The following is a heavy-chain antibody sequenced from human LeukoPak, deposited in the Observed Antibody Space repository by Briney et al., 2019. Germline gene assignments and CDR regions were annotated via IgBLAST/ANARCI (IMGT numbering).Heavy chain of an antibody. Sequence: SVKVSCKASGGTFSSYAISWVRQAPGQGLEWMGGIIPIFGTANYAQKFQGRVTITTDESTSTAYMELSSLRSEATAVYYCARCGSGFPSGYSPYNWFDPWGQGTLVTVSS. D-gene: IGHD3-22*01. V-gene: IGHV1-69*05. J-gene: IGHJ5*02. CDR3: ARCGSGFPSGYSPYNWFDP. CDR1: GGTFSSYA. CDR2: IIPIFGTA.